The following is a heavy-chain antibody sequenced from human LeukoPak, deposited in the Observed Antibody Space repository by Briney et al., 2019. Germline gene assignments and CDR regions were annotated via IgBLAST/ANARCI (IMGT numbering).Heavy chain of an antibody. CDR1: GGSISTYY. CDR2: MYYSGST. D-gene: IGHD2-2*01. Sequence: SETLSLTCTVSGGSISTYYWSWIRQPPGKGLEWIGYMYYSGSTNYNPSLKSRVTISVDTSKNQFSLKLSSVTAADTAVYYCARSAGYQLLEGYYYYMDVWGKGTTVTVSS. CDR3: ARSAGYQLLEGYYYYMDV. V-gene: IGHV4-59*01. J-gene: IGHJ6*03.